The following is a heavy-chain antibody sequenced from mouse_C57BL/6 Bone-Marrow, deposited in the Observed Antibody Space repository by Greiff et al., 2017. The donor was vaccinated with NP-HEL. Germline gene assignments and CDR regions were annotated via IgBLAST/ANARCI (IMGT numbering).Heavy chain of an antibody. CDR2: ISSGGSYT. CDR3: ARQEGGYFDY. J-gene: IGHJ2*01. V-gene: IGHV5-6*01. Sequence: DVQLVESGGDLVKPGGSLKLSCAASGFTFSSYGMSWVRQTPDKRLEWVATISSGGSYTYYPDSVKGRFTISRDNAKNTLYLQMSSLKSEDTAMYYCARQEGGYFDYWGQGTTLTVSS. CDR1: GFTFSSYG.